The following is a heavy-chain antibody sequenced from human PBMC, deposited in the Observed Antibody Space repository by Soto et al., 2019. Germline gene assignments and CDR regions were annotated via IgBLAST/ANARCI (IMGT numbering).Heavy chain of an antibody. CDR3: ARALRRVAINVYYYYYMDV. V-gene: IGHV1-8*01. D-gene: IGHD3-3*01. J-gene: IGHJ6*03. CDR2: MNPNSGNT. CDR1: GYTFTSYD. Sequence: ASVKVSCKASGYTFTSYDINWVRQATGQGLEWMGWMNPNSGNTGYAQKFQGRVTMTRNTSISTAYMELSSLRSEDTAVYYCARALRRVAINVYYYYYMDVWGKGTTVTVSS.